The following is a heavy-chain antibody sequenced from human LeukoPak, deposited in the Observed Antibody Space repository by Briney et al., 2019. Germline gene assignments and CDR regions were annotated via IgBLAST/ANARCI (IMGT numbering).Heavy chain of an antibody. V-gene: IGHV3-7*03. CDR3: AATRDYYDSTDTSPFDY. Sequence: GGSLRLSCAASGFTFSSYWMTWVRQAPGKGLEWVANINQDGSEKNYVDSVKGRFTISRDNAKNSLYLQMNSLRAEDTAVYYCAATRDYYDSTDTSPFDYWGQGTLVTVSS. CDR2: INQDGSEK. D-gene: IGHD3-22*01. J-gene: IGHJ4*02. CDR1: GFTFSSYW.